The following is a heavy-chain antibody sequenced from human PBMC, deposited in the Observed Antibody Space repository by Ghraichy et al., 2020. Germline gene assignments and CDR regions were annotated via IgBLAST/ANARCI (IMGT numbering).Heavy chain of an antibody. J-gene: IGHJ3*01. Sequence: GGSLRLSCAASGFTFSKAWMTWVRQAPGKGLEWIGRVKLKRNNWKTDYAAPVKGRFTISRDDSKNTLYLQMNSLKTEDTAVYFCTTADYGGGGPLDVWGQGAMVTVSS. D-gene: IGHD4-17*01. CDR1: GFTFSKAW. V-gene: IGHV3-15*01. CDR3: TTADYGGGGPLDV. CDR2: VKLKRNNWKT.